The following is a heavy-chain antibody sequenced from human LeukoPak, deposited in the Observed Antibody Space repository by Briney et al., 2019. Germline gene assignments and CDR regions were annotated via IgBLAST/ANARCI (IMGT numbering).Heavy chain of an antibody. CDR3: AKSEDYYDSSGYPYYFDY. D-gene: IGHD3-22*01. V-gene: IGHV3-53*01. CDR1: GFSFSNYW. J-gene: IGHJ4*02. Sequence: AGGSLTLSCAASGFSFSNYWMSWVRQAPGKGLEWVSVIYSDGSTYYADSVKGRFTISRDNSKNTLDLQMTGLRAEDTALCYCAKSEDYYDSSGYPYYFDYWGQGTLVTVSS. CDR2: IYSDGST.